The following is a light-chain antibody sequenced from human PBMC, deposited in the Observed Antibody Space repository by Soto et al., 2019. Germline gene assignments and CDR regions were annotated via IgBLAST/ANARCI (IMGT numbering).Light chain of an antibody. CDR3: QQYNSFMWT. J-gene: IGKJ1*01. V-gene: IGKV1-39*01. CDR1: QSISSY. Sequence: DIQMTQSPSSLSASLGDRVTITCRASQSISSYLNWYQQKPGKAPKLLIYAASSLQSGVPSRVSGSGSGTDFTLTISSLQPDDFATYYCQQYNSFMWTFGQGTKVDIK. CDR2: AAS.